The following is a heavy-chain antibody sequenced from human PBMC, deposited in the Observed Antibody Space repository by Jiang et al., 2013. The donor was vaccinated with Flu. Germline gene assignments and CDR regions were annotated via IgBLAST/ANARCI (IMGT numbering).Heavy chain of an antibody. V-gene: IGHV5-51*01. CDR1: GYNFTIFW. J-gene: IGHJ4*02. CDR3: ARTTVVTNVIAYFDY. D-gene: IGHD4-23*01. Sequence: GAEVKKPGEYLKISCQGSGYNFTIFWIGWVRQMPGKGLEWMGIIYPGDSETRYSPSFLGQVTISADKSTHTAYLHWSSLKASDTAMYYCARTTVVTNVIAYFDYWGQGTLVTVSS. CDR2: IYPGDSET.